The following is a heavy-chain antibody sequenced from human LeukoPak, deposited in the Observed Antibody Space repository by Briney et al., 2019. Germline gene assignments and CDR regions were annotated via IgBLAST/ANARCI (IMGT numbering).Heavy chain of an antibody. Sequence: ASVKVPCKASGYTFTDYYMHWVRQAPGQRLEWMGWINPNSGATKYAQEFQGRVTMTRDTSISTAYMELSRLTSDDTAVYYCARGEYVISGYRNDAFDIWGQGTMVTVSS. CDR3: ARGEYVISGYRNDAFDI. CDR2: INPNSGAT. J-gene: IGHJ3*02. CDR1: GYTFTDYY. D-gene: IGHD3-22*01. V-gene: IGHV1-2*02.